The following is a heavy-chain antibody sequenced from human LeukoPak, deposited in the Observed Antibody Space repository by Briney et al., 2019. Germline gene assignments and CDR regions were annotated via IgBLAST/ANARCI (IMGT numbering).Heavy chain of an antibody. CDR1: GVSLDDHY. Sequence: SETLSLTCAVSGVSLDDHYWSCVRQPPGKGLEWIGEINHSGYTNDSPSLKSRVTMSIDTSRKQFSLNLRSVTVADTAVYYCTRMTTGHDYWGQGTVVTVSS. CDR2: INHSGYT. V-gene: IGHV4-34*01. J-gene: IGHJ4*02. CDR3: TRMTTGHDY. D-gene: IGHD4-17*01.